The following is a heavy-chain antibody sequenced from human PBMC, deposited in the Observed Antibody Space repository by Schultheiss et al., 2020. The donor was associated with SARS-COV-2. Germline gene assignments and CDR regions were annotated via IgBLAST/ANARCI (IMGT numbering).Heavy chain of an antibody. CDR3: AKDRRSSGSLDY. V-gene: IGHV3-23*01. Sequence: GESLKISCAASGFTFSSYAMSWVRQAPGKGLEWVSAISGSGGSTYYADSVKGRFTISRDNSKNTLYLQMNSLRAEDTAVYYCAKDRRSSGSLDYWGQGTLVTVSS. CDR1: GFTFSSYA. D-gene: IGHD1-26*01. CDR2: ISGSGGST. J-gene: IGHJ4*02.